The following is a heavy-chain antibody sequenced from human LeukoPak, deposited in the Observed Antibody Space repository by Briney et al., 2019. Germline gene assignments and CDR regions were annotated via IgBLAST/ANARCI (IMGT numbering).Heavy chain of an antibody. V-gene: IGHV3-9*01. CDR2: ISWNSGSI. Sequence: GGSLRLSCAASGFTFDDYAMHWVRQAPGKGLEWVSGISWNSGSIGYADSVKGRFTISRDNAKNSLYLQMNSLRAEDTALYYCAKDIGYSSSAYYYYYGMDVWGQGTTVTVPS. CDR1: GFTFDDYA. D-gene: IGHD6-6*01. CDR3: AKDIGYSSSAYYYYYGMDV. J-gene: IGHJ6*02.